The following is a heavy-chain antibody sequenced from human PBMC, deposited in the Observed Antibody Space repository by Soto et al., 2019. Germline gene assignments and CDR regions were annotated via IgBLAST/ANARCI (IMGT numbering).Heavy chain of an antibody. J-gene: IGHJ4*02. D-gene: IGHD1-1*01. V-gene: IGHV3-23*01. Sequence: EVQLLESGGGLVQPGGSLRLSCAASAFTFRSSAMSWVRQAPGKGLEWVSAISSSGDSTHYADSVKGRFTISRDNSKNTLFLKMNSLRVEDTAIYYCESGNGDYWGQGSRVTVSS. CDR2: ISSSGDST. CDR3: ESGNGDY. CDR1: AFTFRSSA.